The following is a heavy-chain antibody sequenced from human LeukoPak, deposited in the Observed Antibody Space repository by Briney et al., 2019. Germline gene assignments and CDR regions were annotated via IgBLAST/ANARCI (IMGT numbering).Heavy chain of an antibody. CDR2: IGGSGSST. Sequence: GGSLRLSCAASGFTFSSYAMSWVRQTPGKGLEWVSAIGGSGSSTYYADSVKGRFTISRDNSKNTLYLQMNSLRAEDTAVYYCASEVEGYDSSKPFYWGQGTLVTVSS. V-gene: IGHV3-23*01. J-gene: IGHJ4*02. CDR3: ASEVEGYDSSKPFY. D-gene: IGHD3-22*01. CDR1: GFTFSSYA.